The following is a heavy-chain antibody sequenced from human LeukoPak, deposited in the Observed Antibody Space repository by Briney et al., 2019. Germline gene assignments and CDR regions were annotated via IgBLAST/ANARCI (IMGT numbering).Heavy chain of an antibody. J-gene: IGHJ5*02. V-gene: IGHV4-61*08. D-gene: IGHD2-15*01. Sequence: PSETLALICTVSGGSSSGDYYWSWIRQPPGKALEWIGYIYYSGSTYYNPSLKSRVTISVDTSKNQFSLKLSSVTAADTAVYYCARGLIIVGPSCWFDPWGQGTLVTVSS. CDR1: GGSSSGDYY. CDR3: ARGLIIVGPSCWFDP. CDR2: IYYSGST.